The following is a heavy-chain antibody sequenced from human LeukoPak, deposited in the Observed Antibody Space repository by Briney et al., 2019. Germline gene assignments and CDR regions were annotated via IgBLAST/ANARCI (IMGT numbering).Heavy chain of an antibody. J-gene: IGHJ3*02. V-gene: IGHV4-59*08. CDR1: GGSFSSHF. CDR2: IYYSGST. D-gene: IGHD4-17*01. CDR3: ARQTMTTADAFDI. Sequence: SVTLSLTCTVSGGSFSSHFWSWIRQPPGKGLEWIAYIYYSGSTDYNPSLKSRVTISVDTSKNQFSLKLSSVTAADTAVYYCARQTMTTADAFDIWGQGTMVTVSS.